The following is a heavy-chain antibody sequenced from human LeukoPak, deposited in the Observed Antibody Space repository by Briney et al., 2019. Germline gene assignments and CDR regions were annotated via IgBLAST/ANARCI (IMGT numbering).Heavy chain of an antibody. CDR1: GDSINRGDYY. Sequence: SQTLSLACTVSGDSINRGDYYWSWIRQPPEKGLEWIGNIHYTGSTYYKPSLKSRITISLDASRKQFSLNLSSVTAADTAVYFCARLYSGTLHPQYFDYWGQGSLVTVSS. V-gene: IGHV4-30-4*01. CDR3: ARLYSGTLHPQYFDY. J-gene: IGHJ4*02. CDR2: IHYTGST. D-gene: IGHD1-26*01.